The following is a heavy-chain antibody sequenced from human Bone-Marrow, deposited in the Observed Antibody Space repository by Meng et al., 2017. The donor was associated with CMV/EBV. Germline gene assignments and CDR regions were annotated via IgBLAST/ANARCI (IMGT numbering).Heavy chain of an antibody. J-gene: IGHJ5*02. Sequence: SETLSLTCAISGDSVSSNSAAWNWIRQSPSRGLEWLGRTYYRSKWYNDYAVSVKSRITINPDTSKNQFSLRLNSVTPEDTAVYYCARDGRAIAAAGTGNWFDPWGQGPLVTVSS. D-gene: IGHD6-13*01. CDR1: GDSVSSNSAA. CDR2: TYYRSKWYN. CDR3: ARDGRAIAAAGTGNWFDP. V-gene: IGHV6-1*01.